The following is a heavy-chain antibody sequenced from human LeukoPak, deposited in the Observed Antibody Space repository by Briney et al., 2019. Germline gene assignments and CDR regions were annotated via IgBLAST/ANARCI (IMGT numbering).Heavy chain of an antibody. Sequence: PGMSLRLSCAASGFTFSSYGMHWVRQAPGKRLEWVAVISYDGSIQYYADSVKGRFTISRDSSKNTLYLQMNSLGAEDTAVYYCARESRRYFDYWGQGTLVTVSS. CDR2: ISYDGSIQ. CDR3: ARESRRYFDY. V-gene: IGHV3-30*03. CDR1: GFTFSSYG. J-gene: IGHJ4*02.